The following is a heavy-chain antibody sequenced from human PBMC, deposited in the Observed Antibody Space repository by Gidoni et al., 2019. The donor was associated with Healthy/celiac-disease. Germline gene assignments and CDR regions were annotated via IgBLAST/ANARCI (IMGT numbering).Heavy chain of an antibody. CDR1: GGSLSSYY. J-gene: IGHJ5*02. V-gene: IGHV4-59*01. CDR3: ASSSGWYGVDNWFDP. CDR2: IYYSGST. D-gene: IGHD6-19*01. Sequence: QVQLQESGPGLVKPSETLSLTCTVSGGSLSSYYWSWTRQPPGKRLEWIGYIYYSGSTNYNPSLKSRVTISVDTSKNQFSLKLSSVTAADTAVYYCASSSGWYGVDNWFDPWGQGTLVTVSS.